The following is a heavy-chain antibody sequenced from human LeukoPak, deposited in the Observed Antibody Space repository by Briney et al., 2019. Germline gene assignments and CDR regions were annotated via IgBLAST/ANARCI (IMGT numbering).Heavy chain of an antibody. CDR2: IIPIFGTA. CDR1: GGTFSSYA. J-gene: IGHJ4*02. V-gene: IGHV1-69*13. D-gene: IGHD7-27*01. Sequence: SVKVSCKASGGTFSSYAISWVRQAPGQGREWMGGIIPIFGTANYAQKFQGRVTITADESTSTAYMELSSLRSEDTAVYYCAKTGEGNALDYWGQGTLVTVSS. CDR3: AKTGEGNALDY.